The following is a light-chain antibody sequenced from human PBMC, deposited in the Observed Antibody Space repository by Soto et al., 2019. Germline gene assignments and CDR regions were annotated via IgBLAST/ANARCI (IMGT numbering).Light chain of an antibody. Sequence: EIVMTQSPATLSVSPGERVTLSCRASQSVSSDLAWYHQKPGQAPRLLIYGASTRATGIPARFSGSGSGTEFTLTINSLQSEDFSVYYCQQYYNWPRAFGQGTKVEIK. V-gene: IGKV3-15*01. CDR2: GAS. J-gene: IGKJ1*01. CDR3: QQYYNWPRA. CDR1: QSVSSD.